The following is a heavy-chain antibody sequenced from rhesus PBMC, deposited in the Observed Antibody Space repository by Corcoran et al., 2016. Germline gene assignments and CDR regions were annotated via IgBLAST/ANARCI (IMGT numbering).Heavy chain of an antibody. D-gene: IGHD4-23*01. CDR2: NKRGGGST. CDR1: GFTFSSYW. J-gene: IGHJ4*01. CDR3: AKEAVRAFDY. V-gene: IGHV3S42*01. Sequence: EVQLVESVGGLAKPGGSLSLSCAASGFTFSSYWMNWVRQTPGKGLEWISANKRGGGSTYYADSVKGRFTISRDNSKNTLSLQRNSLRAEDTAVYYCAKEAVRAFDYWGQGVLVTVSS.